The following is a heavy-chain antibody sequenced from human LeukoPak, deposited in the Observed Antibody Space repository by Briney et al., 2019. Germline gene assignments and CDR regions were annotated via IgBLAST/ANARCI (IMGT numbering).Heavy chain of an antibody. CDR1: GDSIITYY. Sequence: SETLSLTCSVSGDSIITYYWSWIRQPAGEGLEWIGRIYSTGSTNYNPSLKSRVTISVDTSKNQFSLKLSSVTAADTAVYYCAIHVVVVPAAKKKNWFDPWGQGTLVTVSS. V-gene: IGHV4-4*07. CDR2: IYSTGST. D-gene: IGHD2-2*01. CDR3: AIHVVVVPAAKKKNWFDP. J-gene: IGHJ5*02.